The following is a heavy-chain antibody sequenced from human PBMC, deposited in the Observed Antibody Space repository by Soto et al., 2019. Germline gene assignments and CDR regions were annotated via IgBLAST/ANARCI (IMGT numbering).Heavy chain of an antibody. V-gene: IGHV4-31*03. D-gene: IGHD6-13*01. CDR2: IYYSGST. CDR3: AILYNSRGGSFDN. Sequence: QVQLQESGPGLVKPSQTLSLTCTVSGGSISRGGYYWSWIRQHPGKGLEWIGYIYYSGSTYYNPSLKSRITISVDTSENQFSLKLSSVTAADTAVYHCAILYNSRGGSFDNWGQGTLVTVSS. CDR1: GGSISRGGYY. J-gene: IGHJ4*02.